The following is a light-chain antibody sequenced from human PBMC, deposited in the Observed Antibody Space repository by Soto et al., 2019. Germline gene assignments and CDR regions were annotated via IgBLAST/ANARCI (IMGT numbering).Light chain of an antibody. CDR3: QQYNNWPPLT. V-gene: IGKV3-15*01. Sequence: EIVMTQSPATLSVSLGERATLSCRASQSVSRNLAWYQQKPGQAPRLLIYGASTRATGIPARFSGSGSGTEFTLTISSLQSEDFAVYYCQQYNNWPPLTFGGGTKVEIK. CDR2: GAS. J-gene: IGKJ4*01. CDR1: QSVSRN.